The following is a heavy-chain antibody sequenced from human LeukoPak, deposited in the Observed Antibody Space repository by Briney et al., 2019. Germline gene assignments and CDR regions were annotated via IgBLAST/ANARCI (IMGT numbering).Heavy chain of an antibody. CDR3: ATARPDWYFDL. CDR1: GGSFSGYY. V-gene: IGHV4-34*01. J-gene: IGHJ2*01. CDR2: INHSGST. Sequence: SETLSLTCAVYGGSFSGYYWSWIRQPPGKGLEWIGEINHSGSTNYNPSLKSRVTMSVDTSKNQFSLKLSSVTAADTAVYYCATARPDWYFDLWGRGTLVTVSS.